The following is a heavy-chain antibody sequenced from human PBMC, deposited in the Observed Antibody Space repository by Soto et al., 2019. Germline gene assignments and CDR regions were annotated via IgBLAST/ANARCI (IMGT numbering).Heavy chain of an antibody. CDR2: IYHSVST. V-gene: IGHV4-38-2*02. D-gene: IGHD6-19*01. CDR3: ARDRPRTIYNSDYYYYGLDV. J-gene: IGHJ6*02. CDR1: GYSINSDDY. Sequence: SSETLSLTCTVSGYSINSDDYWGWIRQPPGKGLEWIASIYHSVSTFYNPSLRSRVTISIDTSKNQFSLRLTSMTAADTAVYFCARDRPRTIYNSDYYYYGLDVWGQGTTVTVSS.